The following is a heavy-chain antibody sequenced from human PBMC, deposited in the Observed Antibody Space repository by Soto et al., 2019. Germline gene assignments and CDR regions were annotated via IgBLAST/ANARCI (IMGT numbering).Heavy chain of an antibody. V-gene: IGHV1-2*02. CDR2: INPNSGGT. CDR3: ARVPLPDYGEYKYYYYGMDV. J-gene: IGHJ6*02. Sequence: ASVKVSCKASGYTFTGYYMHWVRQAPGQGLEWMGWINPNSGGTNYAQKFQGRVTMTRDTSISTAYMELSRLRSDDTAVYYCARVPLPDYGEYKYYYYGMDVWGQGTTVTVSS. D-gene: IGHD4-17*01. CDR1: GYTFTGYY.